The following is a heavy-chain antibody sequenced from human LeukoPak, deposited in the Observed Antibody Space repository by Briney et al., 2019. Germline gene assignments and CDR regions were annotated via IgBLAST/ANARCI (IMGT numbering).Heavy chain of an antibody. Sequence: SDTLSLTCTVSSGSIRSSSYYWVWIRQPPGKGLEWIGCSNYSGSTYYNPSLKRRVAIAVDPSKNQFSLNLSSVTATDTAVYYCARHWAAGDFDYWGQGTLVTVSS. CDR2: SNYSGST. V-gene: IGHV4-39*01. CDR3: ARHWAAGDFDY. CDR1: SGSIRSSSYY. D-gene: IGHD6-13*01. J-gene: IGHJ4*02.